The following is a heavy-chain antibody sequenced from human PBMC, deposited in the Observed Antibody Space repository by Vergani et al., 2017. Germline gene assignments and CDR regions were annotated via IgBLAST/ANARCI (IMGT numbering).Heavy chain of an antibody. Sequence: EVQLVESGGGLVQPGGSLRLSCAASGFTFSSYWMSWVRQAPGKGLEWVANIKQDGSEKYYVDSVKGRFTISRDNAKNSLYLQMNSLRAEDTALYYCARAPAAAGTPCAFDIWGQGTMVTVSS. V-gene: IGHV3-7*01. CDR2: IKQDGSEK. D-gene: IGHD6-13*01. CDR1: GFTFSSYW. CDR3: ARAPAAAGTPCAFDI. J-gene: IGHJ3*02.